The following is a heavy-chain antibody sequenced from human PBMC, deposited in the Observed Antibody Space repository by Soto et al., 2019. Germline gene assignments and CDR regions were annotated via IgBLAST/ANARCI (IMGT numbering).Heavy chain of an antibody. CDR1: GASITSRY. J-gene: IGHJ4*02. CDR3: ARHWVTAVAHGALFDY. V-gene: IGHV4-59*08. D-gene: IGHD6-13*01. CDR2: VHYSGST. Sequence: QAQLQESGPGLVKPSETLSLTCSVSGASITSRYWSWIRQPPGKGLAWIGYVHYSGSTEYNASLNGRVSISIDTAKYQFSMKLTSVTAADTAVYYCARHWVTAVAHGALFDYWGQGNLVTVSA.